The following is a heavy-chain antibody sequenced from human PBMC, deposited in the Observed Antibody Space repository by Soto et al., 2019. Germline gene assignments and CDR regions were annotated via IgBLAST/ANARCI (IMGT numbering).Heavy chain of an antibody. CDR1: GFTFSNFA. J-gene: IGHJ4*02. V-gene: IGHV3-23*01. CDR3: AKGGYYDMSPFDY. D-gene: IGHD3-22*01. Sequence: EVQLLESGGTLVQPGGSLRLSCAASGFTFSNFAMTWVRQAPGKGLQWVSTISGSGGATYDADSLKGRFTISRDNSKNMLYLHMNSLRAEDTAVYHCAKGGYYDMSPFDYWGQGTLVIVSS. CDR2: ISGSGGAT.